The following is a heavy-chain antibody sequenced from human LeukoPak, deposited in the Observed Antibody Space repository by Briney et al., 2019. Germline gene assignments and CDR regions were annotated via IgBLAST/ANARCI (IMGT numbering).Heavy chain of an antibody. CDR1: GVSITSDY. J-gene: IGHJ5*02. CDR2: LYTGGNT. D-gene: IGHD3-3*01. CDR3: SRSSTYYGSFDP. Sequence: SETLSLTCTVSGVSITSDYWSWIRQPPGKGLEWIGFLYTGGNTIYNPSLKSRVTISVDTSKNQFSLKLTSVTAADTAVYYCSRSSTYYGSFDPWGQGTLVTVSS. V-gene: IGHV4-4*09.